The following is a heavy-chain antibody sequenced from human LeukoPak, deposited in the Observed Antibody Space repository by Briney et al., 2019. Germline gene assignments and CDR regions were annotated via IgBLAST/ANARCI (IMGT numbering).Heavy chain of an antibody. D-gene: IGHD6-19*01. Sequence: ASVKVSCKASGYTFTSYGISWVRQAPGQGLEWMGWISAYNGNTNYAQKLQGRVTMTTDTSTSTAYMGLRSLRSDGTAVYYCARKVAGPHPIDYWGQGTLVTVSS. J-gene: IGHJ4*02. CDR1: GYTFTSYG. V-gene: IGHV1-18*01. CDR2: ISAYNGNT. CDR3: ARKVAGPHPIDY.